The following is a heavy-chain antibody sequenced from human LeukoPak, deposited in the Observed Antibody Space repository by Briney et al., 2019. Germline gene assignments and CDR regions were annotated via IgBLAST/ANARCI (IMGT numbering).Heavy chain of an antibody. CDR2: FDPEDGET. CDR3: ARGLRVSPAFDY. D-gene: IGHD2-2*01. V-gene: IGHV1-24*01. Sequence: ASVKVSCKVSGYTLTELSMHWVRQAPGNGHEWMGGFDPEDGETIYAQKFQGRVTMTEDTSTDTAYMELSSLRSEDTAVYYCARGLRVSPAFDYWGQGTLVTVSS. CDR1: GYTLTELS. J-gene: IGHJ4*02.